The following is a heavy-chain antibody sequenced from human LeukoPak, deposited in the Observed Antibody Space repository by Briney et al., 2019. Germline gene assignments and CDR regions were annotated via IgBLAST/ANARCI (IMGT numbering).Heavy chain of an antibody. CDR1: GYTFTSYD. Sequence: GASVKVSCKASGYTFTSYDINWVRQATGQGLEWMAWINPNSGGTNYAQKFQGRVTMTRDTSISTAYMELSRLRSDDTAVYYCARAGSPYNWNYDYWFDPWGQGTLVTVSS. CDR2: INPNSGGT. D-gene: IGHD1-7*01. V-gene: IGHV1-2*02. J-gene: IGHJ5*02. CDR3: ARAGSPYNWNYDYWFDP.